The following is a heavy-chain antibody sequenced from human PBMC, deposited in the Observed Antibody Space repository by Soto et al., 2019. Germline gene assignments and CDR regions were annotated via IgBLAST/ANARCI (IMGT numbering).Heavy chain of an antibody. Sequence: ASVNVSCKASGYTFTGYYMHWVRQAPGQGLEWMGWINPNSGGTNYAQKFQGWVTMTRDTSISTAYMELSRLRSDDTAVYYCARAITMVRGVISPQPSYYGMDVWRQGTTVTVSS. CDR3: ARAITMVRGVISPQPSYYGMDV. CDR2: INPNSGGT. J-gene: IGHJ6*02. CDR1: GYTFTGYY. V-gene: IGHV1-2*04. D-gene: IGHD3-10*01.